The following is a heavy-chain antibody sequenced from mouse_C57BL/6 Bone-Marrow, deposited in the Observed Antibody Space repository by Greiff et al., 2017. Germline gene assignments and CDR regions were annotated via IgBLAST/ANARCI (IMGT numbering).Heavy chain of an antibody. Sequence: VQLQESGPELVKPGASVKLSCKASGYTFTSYDINWVKQRPGQGLEWIGWIYPRDGSTKYNEKFKGKAPLTVDTSSSTAYMELHSLTSEYSSVYFCARLEFDGSSGDWYFDVWGTGTTVTVSS. CDR3: ARLEFDGSSGDWYFDV. CDR1: GYTFTSYD. CDR2: IYPRDGST. D-gene: IGHD1-1*01. V-gene: IGHV1-85*01. J-gene: IGHJ1*03.